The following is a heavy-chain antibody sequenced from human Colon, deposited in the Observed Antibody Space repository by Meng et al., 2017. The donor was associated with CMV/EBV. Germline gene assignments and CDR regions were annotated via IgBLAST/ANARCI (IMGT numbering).Heavy chain of an antibody. J-gene: IGHJ4*02. CDR3: ARGGNFYDSSGYPVGVLDH. CDR2: INHSGST. Sequence: ESLKISCAASGFTFSSYGMHWVRQAPGKGLEWIGEINHSGSTNYNPSLKSRVTISVDTSKNQFSLKLSSVTAADTALYYCARGGNFYDSSGYPVGVLDHWGLGTLVTVSS. D-gene: IGHD3-22*01. CDR1: GFTFSSYG. V-gene: IGHV4-34*01.